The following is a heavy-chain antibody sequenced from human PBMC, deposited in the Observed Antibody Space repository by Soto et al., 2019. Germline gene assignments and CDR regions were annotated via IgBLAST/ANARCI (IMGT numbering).Heavy chain of an antibody. J-gene: IGHJ4*02. D-gene: IGHD1-7*01. CDR2: MNPNGGNT. CDR1: GYTFTSYD. Sequence: QVQLVQSGAEVKKPGASVKVSCKASGYTFTSYDINWVRQATGQGLEWMGWMNPNGGNTAYAQKFQGRVTMTRNTSISTAYMELSSLRSEDTAVYYCARERTGPNYFDYWGQGTLVTVSS. V-gene: IGHV1-8*01. CDR3: ARERTGPNYFDY.